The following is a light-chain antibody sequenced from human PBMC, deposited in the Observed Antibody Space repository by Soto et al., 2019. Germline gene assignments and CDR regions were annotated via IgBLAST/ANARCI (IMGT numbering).Light chain of an antibody. CDR3: QQGRRWLT. V-gene: IGKV3-11*01. CDR2: DAS. CDR1: QSVSSD. J-gene: IGKJ4*01. Sequence: EIVLTQSPATLSLPPGERATLSCRASQSVSSDLAWYQQKPGQAPRLLIYDASNRATGIPARFSGSGSGTDFTLSISSVEPEDFAGYYCQQGRRWLTFGGGNKVEIK.